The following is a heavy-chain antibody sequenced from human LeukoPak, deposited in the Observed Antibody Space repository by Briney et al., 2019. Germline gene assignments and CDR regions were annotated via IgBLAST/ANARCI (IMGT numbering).Heavy chain of an antibody. V-gene: IGHV3-21*01. J-gene: IGHJ6*03. CDR2: ISSSSSYI. CDR3: ARDPVQGYCSSTSCYIHYYMDV. D-gene: IGHD2-2*02. Sequence: PVVPRRLSCAPSRFAFGRYSMHCGRRAPEKGLEWVSSISSSSSYIYYADSVKGRFTISRDNAKNSPYLQMNSLRAEDTAVYYCARDPVQGYCSSTSCYIHYYMDVWGKGTTVTVSS. CDR1: RFAFGRYS.